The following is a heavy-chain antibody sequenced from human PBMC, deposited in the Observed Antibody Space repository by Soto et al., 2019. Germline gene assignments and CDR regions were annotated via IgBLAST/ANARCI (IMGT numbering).Heavy chain of an antibody. CDR3: AHRKCGCDCSNGYFDL. CDR1: GFSLSTPGVG. J-gene: IGHJ2*01. D-gene: IGHD2-21*02. V-gene: IGHV2-5*02. CDR2: IYWDDDK. Sequence: QITLKESGPTLVKPTQTLTLTCTFSGFSLSTPGVGVGWIRQPPGKALEWLALIYWDDDKPYSPSLKSRPTITKDTTKNQVVLTMTNMDPVDTATYYCAHRKCGCDCSNGYFDLWGRGTLVTVSS.